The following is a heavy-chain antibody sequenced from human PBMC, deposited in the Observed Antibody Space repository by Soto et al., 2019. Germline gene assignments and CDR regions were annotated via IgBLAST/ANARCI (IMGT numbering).Heavy chain of an antibody. CDR3: ARAQLGYCSGGSCSPGDY. D-gene: IGHD2-15*01. J-gene: IGHJ4*02. V-gene: IGHV1-18*01. Sequence: QVQLVQSGAEVKKPGASVKVSCKASGYTFTSYGISWVRQAPGQGLEWMGWISAYNGNTNYAQKLQGRVTMTTDTSTSTAYMELRRLRSDDTAVYYCARAQLGYCSGGSCSPGDYWGQGTLVTVSS. CDR1: GYTFTSYG. CDR2: ISAYNGNT.